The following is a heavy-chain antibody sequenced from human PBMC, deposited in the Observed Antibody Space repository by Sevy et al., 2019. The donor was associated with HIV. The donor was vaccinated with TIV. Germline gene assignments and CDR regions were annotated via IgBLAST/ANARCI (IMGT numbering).Heavy chain of an antibody. CDR3: ARPMVQGVINTPSYCYGMDV. D-gene: IGHD3-10*01. V-gene: IGHV1-69*13. CDR1: GGTFSSYA. CDR2: IIPIFGTA. J-gene: IGHJ6*02. Sequence: ASVKVSCKASGGTFSSYAISWVRQAPGQGLEWMGGIIPIFGTANYAQKFQGRVTITADESTNTAYMELSSLRSEDTAVYYCARPMVQGVINTPSYCYGMDVWGQVTTVTVSS.